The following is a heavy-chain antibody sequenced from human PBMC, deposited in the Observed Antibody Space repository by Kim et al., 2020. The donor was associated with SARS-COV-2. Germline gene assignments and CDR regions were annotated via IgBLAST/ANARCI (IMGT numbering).Heavy chain of an antibody. CDR3: AKDTTSPVYYDILTGRSIPGEGMDV. Sequence: GGSLRLSCAASGFTFSSYGMHWVRQAPGKGLEWVAVISYDGSNKYYADSVKGRFTISRDNSKNTLYLQMNSLRAEDTAVYYCAKDTTSPVYYDILTGRSIPGEGMDVWGQGTTVTVSS. CDR1: GFTFSSYG. V-gene: IGHV3-30*18. CDR2: ISYDGSNK. J-gene: IGHJ6*02. D-gene: IGHD3-9*01.